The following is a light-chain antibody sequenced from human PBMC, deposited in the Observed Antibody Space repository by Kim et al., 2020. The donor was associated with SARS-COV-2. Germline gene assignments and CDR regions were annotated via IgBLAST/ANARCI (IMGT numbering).Light chain of an antibody. J-gene: IGLJ3*02. CDR1: NSNIGNNY. CDR2: SNN. Sequence: GQRVTISCSGSNSNIGNNYVYWYQHLPGTAPTLLIYSNNQRRSGVPDRFSGSKSGTSASLAISGLRSEDEADYYCALWDDSLNGPVFGGGTQLTVL. V-gene: IGLV1-47*01. CDR3: ALWDDSLNGPV.